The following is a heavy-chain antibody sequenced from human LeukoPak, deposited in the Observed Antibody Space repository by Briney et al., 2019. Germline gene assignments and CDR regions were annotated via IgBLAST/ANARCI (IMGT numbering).Heavy chain of an antibody. CDR2: IYTSGST. V-gene: IGHV4-4*07. Sequence: SETLSLTCTVSGGSISSYSWSWIRQPAGKGLEWIGRIYTSGSTNYNPSLKSRVTISVGKSKSQFSLKLSSVTAADTAVYYCARGEYCSSTSCIFDPWGQGTLVTVSS. CDR1: GGSISSYS. D-gene: IGHD2-2*01. J-gene: IGHJ5*02. CDR3: ARGEYCSSTSCIFDP.